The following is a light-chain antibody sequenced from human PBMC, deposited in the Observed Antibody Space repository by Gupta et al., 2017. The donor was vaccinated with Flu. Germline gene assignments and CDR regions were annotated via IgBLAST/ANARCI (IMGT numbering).Light chain of an antibody. CDR1: ASGVSGYNP. J-gene: IGLJ2*01. Sequence: TIPCIGIASGVSGYNPGSCYQQRPGTAPNLMIYDVNNRPSGMTNRFSCSKSGDTASLTISALQAEDEADYYCSSYTNGSTRAVAFGGGTRLTVL. CDR2: DVN. V-gene: IGLV2-14*04. CDR3: SSYTNGSTRAVA.